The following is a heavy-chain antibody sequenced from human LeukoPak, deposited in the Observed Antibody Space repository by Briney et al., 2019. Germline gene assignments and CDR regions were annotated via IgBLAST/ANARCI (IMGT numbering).Heavy chain of an antibody. D-gene: IGHD1-20*01. V-gene: IGHV4-39*01. J-gene: IGHJ4*02. CDR3: ARRITGTTSDSFDY. CDR1: GASVSGSAYY. CDR2: IYYDGSA. Sequence: PSETLSLTCTVSGASVSGSAYYWGWIRQPPGQGLQWIGLIYYDGSAYYNLSLKSRLTISIDTSKSQFSLQLSSVTAADTAVYYCARRITGTTSDSFDYWGQGILVTVSS.